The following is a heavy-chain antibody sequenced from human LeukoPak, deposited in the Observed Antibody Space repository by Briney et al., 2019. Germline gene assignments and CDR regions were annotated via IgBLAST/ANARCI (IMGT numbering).Heavy chain of an antibody. J-gene: IGHJ4*02. V-gene: IGHV4-4*02. CDR2: IHHSGST. D-gene: IGHD5-18*01. CDR1: GFTFSSYAM. CDR3: RIQLWLDSDY. Sequence: GSLRLSCAASGFTFSSYAMSWVRQPPGKGLEWIGEIHHSGSTNYNPSLKSRVTISVDKSKNQFSLKLSSVTAADTAVYYCRIQLWLDSDYWGQGTLVTVSS.